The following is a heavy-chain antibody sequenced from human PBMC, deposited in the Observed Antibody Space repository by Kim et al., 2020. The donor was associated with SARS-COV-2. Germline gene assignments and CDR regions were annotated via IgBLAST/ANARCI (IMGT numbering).Heavy chain of an antibody. J-gene: IGHJ4*02. V-gene: IGHV3-48*02. CDR3: ARDGTEFGDYLEN. CDR2: ISSGGSIM. Sequence: GGSLRLSCAASGLSLKGYALNWVRQAPGKGLEWVSYISSGGSIMYYADSVKGRFTISRNIAENSLFLQMNSLRDEDTAVYYCARDGTEFGDYLENWGQGTLVTVSS. CDR1: GLSLKGYA. D-gene: IGHD4-17*01.